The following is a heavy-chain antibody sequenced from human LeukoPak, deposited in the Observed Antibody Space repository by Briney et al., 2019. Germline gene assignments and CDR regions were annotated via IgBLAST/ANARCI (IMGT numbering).Heavy chain of an antibody. D-gene: IGHD6-13*01. Sequence: GASVKVSCKASGYTFTSYGISWVRLAPGQGLEWMGWISAYNGNTNYAQKLQGRVTITTDTSTSTAYMELRSLRSDDTAVYYCARDLQIAAAGDYFDYWGQGTLVTVSS. CDR3: ARDLQIAAAGDYFDY. CDR1: GYTFTSYG. CDR2: ISAYNGNT. V-gene: IGHV1-18*01. J-gene: IGHJ4*02.